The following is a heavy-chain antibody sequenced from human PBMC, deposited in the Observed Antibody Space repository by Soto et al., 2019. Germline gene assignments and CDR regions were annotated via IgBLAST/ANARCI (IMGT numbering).Heavy chain of an antibody. D-gene: IGHD2-2*01. Sequence: ASVKVSCKASGYTFTSYAMHWVCQAPGQRLEWMGWINAGNGNTKYSQKFQGRVTITRDTSASTAYMELSSLRSEDTAVYYCARALEDIVVVPAAKEDAFDIWGQGTMVTVSS. CDR1: GYTFTSYA. CDR3: ARALEDIVVVPAAKEDAFDI. V-gene: IGHV1-3*01. J-gene: IGHJ3*02. CDR2: INAGNGNT.